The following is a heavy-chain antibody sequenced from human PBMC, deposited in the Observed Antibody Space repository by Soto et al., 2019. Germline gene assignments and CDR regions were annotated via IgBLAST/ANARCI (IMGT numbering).Heavy chain of an antibody. Sequence: QIALQESGPTVVKPTQTLTLTCTFSGFSLTTTGVGVGWIRHAPGKALEWLAMVYWNDERRYIPSLKSRLTITQDTSKKQVVLTMTYMDPVDTATYFCAHYDSSGYFSHFDSWGQGTLVTVSS. D-gene: IGHD3-22*01. CDR3: AHYDSSGYFSHFDS. CDR1: GFSLTTTGVG. V-gene: IGHV2-5*01. CDR2: VYWNDER. J-gene: IGHJ4*02.